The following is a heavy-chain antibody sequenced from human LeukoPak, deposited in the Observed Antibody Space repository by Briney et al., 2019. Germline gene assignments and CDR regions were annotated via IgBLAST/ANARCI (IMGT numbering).Heavy chain of an antibody. J-gene: IGHJ6*03. CDR3: TRGLAAAVRSYYYHMDV. CDR1: GFTFGDYA. V-gene: IGHV3-49*04. CDR2: IRSKAYGGTT. Sequence: GGSLRLSCTASGFTFGDYAMSWVRQAPGKGLEWVGFIRSKAYGGTTEYAASVKGRFTISRDDSKSIAYLQMNSLKTEDTAVYYCTRGLAAAVRSYYYHMDVWGKGTTVTVSS. D-gene: IGHD6-13*01.